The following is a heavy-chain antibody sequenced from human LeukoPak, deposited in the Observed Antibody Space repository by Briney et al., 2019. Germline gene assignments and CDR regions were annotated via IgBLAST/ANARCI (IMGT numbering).Heavy chain of an antibody. V-gene: IGHV4-30-2*01. Sequence: SETLSLTCAVSGGSISSGGYSWSWIRQPPGKGLEWIGYIYHSGSTYYNPSLKSRVTISVDRSKNQFSLKLSSVTAADTAVYYCARVYFDSRGPAYSFDYWGQGPLVTVSS. J-gene: IGHJ4*02. CDR3: ARVYFDSRGPAYSFDY. D-gene: IGHD3-22*01. CDR2: IYHSGST. CDR1: GGSISSGGYS.